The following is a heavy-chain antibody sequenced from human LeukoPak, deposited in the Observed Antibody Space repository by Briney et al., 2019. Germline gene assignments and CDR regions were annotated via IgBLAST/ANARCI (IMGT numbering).Heavy chain of an antibody. Sequence: PSETLSLTCSVSGGSISSLYWCWIRQPPGKGLEWIGYIYYSGSTNYNPSLKSRVTISVETSKNQFSLNLTSVTAADTAVYYCARCNSNYVSWFDPWGQGTLVTVSS. V-gene: IGHV4-59*11. CDR2: IYYSGST. D-gene: IGHD4-11*01. CDR3: ARCNSNYVSWFDP. J-gene: IGHJ5*02. CDR1: GGSISSLY.